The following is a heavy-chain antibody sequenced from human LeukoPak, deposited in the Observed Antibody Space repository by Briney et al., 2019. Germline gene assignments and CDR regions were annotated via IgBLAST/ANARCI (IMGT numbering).Heavy chain of an antibody. V-gene: IGHV3-53*01. CDR2: IYSGGST. CDR1: GFTVSSNY. CDR3: ARDKGTSYLSSFDY. J-gene: IGHJ4*02. Sequence: GGSLRLSCAASGFTVSSNYMSWVRQAPGKGLEWVSVIYSGGSTYYADSVKGRFTISRDNSKNTLYLQINSLRAEDTAVYYCARDKGTSYLSSFDYWGQGTLVTVSS. D-gene: IGHD6-6*01.